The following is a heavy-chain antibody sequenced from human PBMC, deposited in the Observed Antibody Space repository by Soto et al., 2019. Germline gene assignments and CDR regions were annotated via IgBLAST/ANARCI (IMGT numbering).Heavy chain of an antibody. Sequence: PGGSLSLSCAASGFPFSSYFMHWVRQAPGKGLEWVAVISYDGSNKYYADSVKGRFTISRDNSKNTLYLQMNSLRAEDTAVYYCAKILQLGDYAYYYYGMDVWGQGTTVTVSS. D-gene: IGHD4-17*01. CDR3: AKILQLGDYAYYYYGMDV. CDR2: ISYDGSNK. CDR1: GFPFSSYF. V-gene: IGHV3-30*18. J-gene: IGHJ6*02.